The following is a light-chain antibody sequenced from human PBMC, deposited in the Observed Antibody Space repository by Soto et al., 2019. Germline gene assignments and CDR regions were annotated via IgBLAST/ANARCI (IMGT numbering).Light chain of an antibody. CDR2: DVS. J-gene: IGLJ1*01. V-gene: IGLV2-11*01. Sequence: QSALTQPRSVSGSPGQSVTISCTGTSSDVGGYNYVSWYQQHPGKAPKLMIYDVSKRPSGVPDRFYGSKSGNTASLTISGLQAEDEADYYCCSYAGNYYVFGTGTKVTVL. CDR3: CSYAGNYYV. CDR1: SSDVGGYNY.